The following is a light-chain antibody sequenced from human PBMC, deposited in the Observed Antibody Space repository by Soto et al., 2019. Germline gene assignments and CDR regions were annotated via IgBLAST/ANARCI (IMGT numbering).Light chain of an antibody. V-gene: IGKV3-15*01. J-gene: IGKJ4*01. CDR1: QSVSSN. CDR3: QQYKNWPPLT. Sequence: EIVMTQSPATLSVSPGERATLSCRASQSVSSNLAWYQQKPGQAPRLLIYGASTRATGIPARFSGSGSGKEFTLTISSLQSEDFAVYYWQQYKNWPPLTFGGGTKVEI. CDR2: GAS.